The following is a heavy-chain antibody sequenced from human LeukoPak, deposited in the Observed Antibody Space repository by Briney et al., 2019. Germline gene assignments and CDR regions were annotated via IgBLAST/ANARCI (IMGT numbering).Heavy chain of an antibody. D-gene: IGHD4-17*01. Sequence: SETLSLTCSVSGGSISTYYWSWIRQLPGKGLEWIGYIYYTGTTNYNPSLRSRVTISVDTPRNQFSLRLSSVTAADTAVYYCAREDPQTTVPEGMDVWGHGTTVIVSS. CDR1: GGSISTYY. V-gene: IGHV4-59*01. CDR3: AREDPQTTVPEGMDV. J-gene: IGHJ6*02. CDR2: IYYTGTT.